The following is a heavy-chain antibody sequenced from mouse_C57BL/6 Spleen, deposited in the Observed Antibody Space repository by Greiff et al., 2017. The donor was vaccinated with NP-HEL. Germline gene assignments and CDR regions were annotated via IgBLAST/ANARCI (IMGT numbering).Heavy chain of an antibody. V-gene: IGHV1-69*01. CDR1: GYTFTSYW. CDR2: IDPSDSDT. CDR3: ARWGYPYYAMDY. J-gene: IGHJ4*01. Sequence: QVQLQQPGAELVMPGASVKLSCKASGYTFTSYWMHWVKQRPGQGLEWIGEIDPSDSDTNYNQKFKGKSTLTVEKSSSTAYMQLSSLTSEDSAVYYCARWGYPYYAMDYWGQGTSVTVSS. D-gene: IGHD2-2*01.